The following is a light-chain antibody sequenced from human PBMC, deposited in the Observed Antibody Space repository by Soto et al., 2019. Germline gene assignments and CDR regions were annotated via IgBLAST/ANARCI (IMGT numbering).Light chain of an antibody. CDR2: DAS. CDR3: QQYVNLVT. Sequence: DIQMTQSPSSLSASVGDRVTITCQASQDISNRLNWYQQKPGKAPKLLINDASNLEAGVPSRFSGSGSGTDFTFTISCLQPEDIATYYCQQYVNLVTFGGGTKLEIK. V-gene: IGKV1-33*01. J-gene: IGKJ4*01. CDR1: QDISNR.